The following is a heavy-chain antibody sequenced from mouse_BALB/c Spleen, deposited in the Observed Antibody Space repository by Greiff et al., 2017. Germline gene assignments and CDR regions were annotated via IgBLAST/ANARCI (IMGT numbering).Heavy chain of an antibody. CDR3: ARYDGYGGEFAY. J-gene: IGHJ3*01. D-gene: IGHD2-2*01. Sequence: VQLQQSGAELVKPGASVKLSCTASGFNIKDTYMHWVKQRPEQGLEWIGRIDPANGNTKYDPKFQGKATITADTSSNTAYLQLSSLTSEDTAVYYCARYDGYGGEFAYWGQGTLVTVSA. CDR1: GFNIKDTY. CDR2: IDPANGNT. V-gene: IGHV14-3*02.